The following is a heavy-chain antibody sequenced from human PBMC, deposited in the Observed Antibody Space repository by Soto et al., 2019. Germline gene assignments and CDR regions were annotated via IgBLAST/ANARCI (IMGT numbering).Heavy chain of an antibody. Sequence: PSETLSLTCTVSGGSISSGDYYWSWIRQPPGKGLEWIGYIYYSGSTYYNPSLKSRVTISVDRSKNQFSLKLSSVTAADTAVYYCASGCSGGSCSHYFDYWGQGALVTVSS. V-gene: IGHV4-39*01. CDR1: GGSISSGDYY. J-gene: IGHJ4*02. CDR3: ASGCSGGSCSHYFDY. D-gene: IGHD2-15*01. CDR2: IYYSGST.